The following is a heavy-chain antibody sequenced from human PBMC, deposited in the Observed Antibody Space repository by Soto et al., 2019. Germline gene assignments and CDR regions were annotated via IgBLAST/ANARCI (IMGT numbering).Heavy chain of an antibody. CDR3: TTHSHCSGGSCYSGYYYYYMDV. D-gene: IGHD2-15*01. CDR2: IKSKTDGGTT. J-gene: IGHJ6*03. CDR1: GFTFSNAW. Sequence: GESLKISCAASGFTFSNAWMSWVRQAPGKGLEWVGRIKSKTDGGTTDYAAPVKGRFTISRDDSKNTLYLQMNSLKTEDTAVYYCTTHSHCSGGSCYSGYYYYYMDVWGKGTTVTVSS. V-gene: IGHV3-15*01.